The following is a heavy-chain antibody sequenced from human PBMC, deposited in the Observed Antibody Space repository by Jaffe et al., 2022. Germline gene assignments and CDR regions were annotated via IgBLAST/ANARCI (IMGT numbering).Heavy chain of an antibody. CDR1: GYTFTSYA. Sequence: QVQLVQSGAEVKKPGASVKVSCKASGYTFTSYAMHWVRQAPGQRLEWMGWINAGNGNTKYSQKFQGRVTITRDTSASTAYMELSSLRSEDTAVYYCARALRTLGVWSVGDFDYWGQGTLVTVSS. V-gene: IGHV1-3*01. CDR3: ARALRTLGVWSVGDFDY. D-gene: IGHD2-8*01. J-gene: IGHJ4*02. CDR2: INAGNGNT.